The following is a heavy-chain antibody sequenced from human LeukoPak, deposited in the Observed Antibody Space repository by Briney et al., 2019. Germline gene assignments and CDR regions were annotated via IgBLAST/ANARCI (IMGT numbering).Heavy chain of an antibody. CDR2: IRYDGSNK. CDR1: GFTFSSYG. D-gene: IGHD2-2*01. V-gene: IGHV3-30*02. J-gene: IGHJ6*03. CDR3: AKAAAIYYYYYMDV. Sequence: PGESLKISCAASGFTFSSYGMHWVRQAPGKGLEWVAFIRYDGSNKYYADSVKGRFTISRDNSKNTLYLQMNSLRAEDTAVYYCAKAAAIYYYYYMDVWGKGTTVTVSS.